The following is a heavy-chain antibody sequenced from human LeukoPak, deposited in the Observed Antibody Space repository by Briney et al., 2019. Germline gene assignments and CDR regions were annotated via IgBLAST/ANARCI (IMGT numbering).Heavy chain of an antibody. D-gene: IGHD1-1*01. CDR1: EVTFRNYA. V-gene: IGHV3-30-3*01. CDR2: ISYDGNTI. Sequence: PGGSLRLSCAASEVTFRNYAVHWVRQAPGKGLQWVAVISYDGNTIHYADSVKGRFIISRDTSKNTMYLQMNSLRAEDTAVYYCARVPSGTLNLDPYFDYWGQGTLVTVSS. J-gene: IGHJ4*02. CDR3: ARVPSGTLNLDPYFDY.